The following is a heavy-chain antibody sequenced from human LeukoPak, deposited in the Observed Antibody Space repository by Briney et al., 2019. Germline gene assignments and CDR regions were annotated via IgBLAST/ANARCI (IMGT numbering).Heavy chain of an antibody. CDR3: ARDPYSSGPFDY. V-gene: IGHV1-69*13. Sequence: SVKVSCKASGGTFSSYAISWVRQAPGQGLEWMGGIIPIFGTANYAQKFQGSVTITADESTSTAYMELSSLRSEDTAVYYCARDPYSSGPFDYWGQGTLVTVSS. J-gene: IGHJ4*02. D-gene: IGHD6-19*01. CDR2: IIPIFGTA. CDR1: GGTFSSYA.